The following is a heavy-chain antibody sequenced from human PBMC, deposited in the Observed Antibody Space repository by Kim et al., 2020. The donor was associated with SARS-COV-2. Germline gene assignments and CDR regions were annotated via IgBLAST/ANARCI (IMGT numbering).Heavy chain of an antibody. Sequence: SETLSLTCAVYGGSFSGYYWSWIRQPPGKGLEWIGEINHSGSTNYNPSLKSRVTISVDTSKNQFSLKLSSVTAADTAVYYCARGGGTYCGGDCYRWFDPWGQGTLVTVSS. CDR3: ARGGGTYCGGDCYRWFDP. J-gene: IGHJ5*02. V-gene: IGHV4-34*01. CDR1: GGSFSGYY. D-gene: IGHD2-21*02. CDR2: INHSGST.